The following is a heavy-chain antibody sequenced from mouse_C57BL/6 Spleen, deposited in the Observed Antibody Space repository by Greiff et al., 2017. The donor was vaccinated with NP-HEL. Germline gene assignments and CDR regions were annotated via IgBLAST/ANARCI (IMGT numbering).Heavy chain of an antibody. V-gene: IGHV1-64*01. CDR2: IHPNSGST. CDR1: GYTFTSYW. Sequence: VQLQQPGAELVKPGASVKLSCKASGYTFTSYWMHWVKPRPGQGLEWIGMIHPNSGSTNSNEKFKSKATLTVDQSSSTAYMQLSSLTSEDSAVYYCARRIPITTVVATDYAMDYWGQGTSVTVSS. D-gene: IGHD1-1*01. CDR3: ARRIPITTVVATDYAMDY. J-gene: IGHJ4*01.